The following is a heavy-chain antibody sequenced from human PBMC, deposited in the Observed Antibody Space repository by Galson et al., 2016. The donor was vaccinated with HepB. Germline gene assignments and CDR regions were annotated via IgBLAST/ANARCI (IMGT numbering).Heavy chain of an antibody. CDR1: GYSFTTYW. D-gene: IGHD6-13*01. CDR2: IYPGDSDT. Sequence: QSGAEVKKPGESLKISCKGSGYSFTTYWIGWVRQMPGKGLEWMGMIYPGDSDTRYGPSFQGQVTISADQSINTAYLQWSSLKASDTAMYYCARTVSIAAAGGADYWGQGTLVTVSS. J-gene: IGHJ4*02. CDR3: ARTVSIAAAGGADY. V-gene: IGHV5-51*01.